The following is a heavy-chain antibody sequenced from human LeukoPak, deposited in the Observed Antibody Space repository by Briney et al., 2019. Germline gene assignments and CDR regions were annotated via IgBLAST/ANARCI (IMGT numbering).Heavy chain of an antibody. CDR3: ARGGPGGAFDI. J-gene: IGHJ3*02. V-gene: IGHV1-8*01. D-gene: IGHD3-16*01. CDR2: MNPNSGNT. CDR1: GYTFNNFN. Sequence: GASVKVSCKASGYTFNNFNIDWVRQATGHGLEWMGWMNPNSGNTGYAQKFQGRVTMTRNTSITTAYMELSSLRSGDTAVYYCARGGPGGAFDIWGQGTMVTVSS.